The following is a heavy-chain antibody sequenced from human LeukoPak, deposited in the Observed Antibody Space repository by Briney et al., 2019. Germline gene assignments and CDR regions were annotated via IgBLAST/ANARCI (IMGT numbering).Heavy chain of an antibody. V-gene: IGHV3-9*03. CDR3: AKGPRLRAIPYYFDP. CDR1: GFTFDDYA. D-gene: IGHD5-12*01. Sequence: PGGSLRLSCAASGFTFDDYAMHWVRQAPGKGLEWVSGISWNRGSIGYGDSVKGRFPIYRANPKNPIYRQMNSLRADDMAWYYCAKGPRLRAIPYYFDPWAQGPRVTVPS. CDR2: ISWNRGSI. J-gene: IGHJ4*02.